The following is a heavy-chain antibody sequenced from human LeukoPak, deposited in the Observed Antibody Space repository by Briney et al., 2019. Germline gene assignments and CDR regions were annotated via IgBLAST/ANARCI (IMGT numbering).Heavy chain of an antibody. Sequence: GGSLRLSCAASGFTFSSYAMHWVRQAPSKGREGVAVISYDGSNKYYADSVKGRFTISRDNSKNTLYLQMNSLRAEDTAVYYCARDPLGVYYFDYWGQGTLVTVSS. V-gene: IGHV3-30*04. CDR3: ARDPLGVYYFDY. CDR2: ISYDGSNK. D-gene: IGHD1-26*01. J-gene: IGHJ4*02. CDR1: GFTFSSYA.